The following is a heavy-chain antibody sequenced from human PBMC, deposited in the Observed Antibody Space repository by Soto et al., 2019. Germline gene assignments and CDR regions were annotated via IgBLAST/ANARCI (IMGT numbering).Heavy chain of an antibody. D-gene: IGHD3-22*01. CDR3: ARTYYYDSTGYYRTFDY. V-gene: IGHV3-23*01. J-gene: IGHJ4*02. Sequence: PGGSLRLSCAASGFTFGSYAMSWVRLAPGKGLEWVSVAGPSGSSTFYADSVRGRFTISRDNVENTLYLQMNSLRVADTALYFFARTYYYDSTGYYRTFDYWGQGTLVTVSS. CDR1: GFTFGSYA. CDR2: AGPSGSST.